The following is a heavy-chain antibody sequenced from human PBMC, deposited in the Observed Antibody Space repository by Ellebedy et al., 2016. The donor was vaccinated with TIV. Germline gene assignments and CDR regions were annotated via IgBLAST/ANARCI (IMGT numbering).Heavy chain of an antibody. D-gene: IGHD4-23*01. CDR2: ISSSSSYI. Sequence: GESLKISCAASGFTFSSYSMNWVRQAPGKGLEWVSSISSSSSYIYYADSVKGRFTISRDNAKNSLYLQMNSLRAEDTAVYYCARVDYGGNFFDAFDIWGQGTMVTVSS. V-gene: IGHV3-21*01. CDR1: GFTFSSYS. CDR3: ARVDYGGNFFDAFDI. J-gene: IGHJ3*02.